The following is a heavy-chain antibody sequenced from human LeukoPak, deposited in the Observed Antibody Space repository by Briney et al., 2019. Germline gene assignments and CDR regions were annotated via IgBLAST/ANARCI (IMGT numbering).Heavy chain of an antibody. D-gene: IGHD1-26*01. V-gene: IGHV3-30*02. CDR3: AKALGSSVTNSLDY. Sequence: PGGSLRLSCAASGFTFSSYGMHWVRQAPGRGLEWVAVIWYDGSNKYYADSVKGRFTISRDNSKNTLYLQMNSLRAEDMALYYCAKALGSSVTNSLDYWGQGTLVTVSS. J-gene: IGHJ4*02. CDR2: IWYDGSNK. CDR1: GFTFSSYG.